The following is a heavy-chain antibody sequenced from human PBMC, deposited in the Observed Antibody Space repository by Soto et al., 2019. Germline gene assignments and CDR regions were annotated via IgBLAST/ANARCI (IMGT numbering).Heavy chain of an antibody. J-gene: IGHJ6*02. D-gene: IGHD1-26*01. CDR2: ISAYNGNT. Sequence: ASVKVSCKASGYTFTSYGISWVRQAPGQGLEWMGWISAYNGNTNYAQKLQGRVTMTTDTSTSTAYMELRSLRSDDTAVYYCAREYRWELPFYYYYGMDVWGQGTTVTVSS. CDR3: AREYRWELPFYYYYGMDV. V-gene: IGHV1-18*01. CDR1: GYTFTSYG.